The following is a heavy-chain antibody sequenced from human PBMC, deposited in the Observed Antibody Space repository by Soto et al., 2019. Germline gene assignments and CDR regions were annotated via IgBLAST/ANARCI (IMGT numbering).Heavy chain of an antibody. J-gene: IGHJ5*02. CDR3: ARVGPPADP. CDR1: GYIFTNYY. CDR2: INAGGGYT. V-gene: IGHV1-46*01. Sequence: ASVKVSCKASGYIFTNYYMHWVRQAPGQGLEWMGTINAGGGYTTYAQRFQGRVTITRDTSASTAYMELSSLRSEDTAVYYCARVGPPADPWGQGTLVTVSS.